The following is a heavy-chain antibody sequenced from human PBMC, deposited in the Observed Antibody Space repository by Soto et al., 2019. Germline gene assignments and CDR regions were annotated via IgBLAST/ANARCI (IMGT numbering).Heavy chain of an antibody. Sequence: EAHLLESRGGLIQPGGSLRLSCAASGFSFSDFGMTWVRQSPGKGLEWVSTIHPEGTNTHYADSVRGRFTISRDNLKDTLYLEMNSLRAEDTAIYFCAKDPSTGSADFWGQGTLVTVSS. V-gene: IGHV3-23*01. D-gene: IGHD3-9*01. CDR1: GFSFSDFG. CDR2: IHPEGTNT. J-gene: IGHJ4*02. CDR3: AKDPSTGSADF.